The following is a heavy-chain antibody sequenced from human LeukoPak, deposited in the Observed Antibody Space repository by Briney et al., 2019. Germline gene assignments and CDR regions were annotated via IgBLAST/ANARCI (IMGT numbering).Heavy chain of an antibody. V-gene: IGHV3-21*01. CDR2: ISSSSSYI. Sequence: GGSLRLSCAASGFTFSSYSMNWVRQAPGKGLEWVSSISSSSSYIYYADSVKGRFTISRDNAKNSLYLQMNSLRAEDTAVYYCAKGFTMIVAEPPYFDYWGQGTLVTVSS. CDR3: AKGFTMIVAEPPYFDY. D-gene: IGHD3-22*01. J-gene: IGHJ4*02. CDR1: GFTFSSYS.